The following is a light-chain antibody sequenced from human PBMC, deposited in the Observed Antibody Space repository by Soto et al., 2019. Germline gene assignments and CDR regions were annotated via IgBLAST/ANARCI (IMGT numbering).Light chain of an antibody. CDR1: QSVSSY. CDR3: QQRSNLGT. J-gene: IGKJ1*01. V-gene: IGKV3-11*01. Sequence: EIVLTQSPATLSLSPGERATLSCRASQSVSSYLAWYQQKPGQAPRLLIYDASNRATGIPARFSGSGSGTDFTLTIRSLEPDDFDVYYLQQRSNLGTFGQGTKVEIK. CDR2: DAS.